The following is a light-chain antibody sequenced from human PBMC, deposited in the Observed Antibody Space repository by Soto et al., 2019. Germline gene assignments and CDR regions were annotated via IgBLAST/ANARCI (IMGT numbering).Light chain of an antibody. CDR2: GAS. J-gene: IGKJ1*01. CDR1: QSVSSSY. Sequence: EIVLTQSPGTLSLSPGXRATLSCRASQSVSSSYLAWYQQKPGQAPRLLIYGASTRATGIPARFSGSGSGTEFTLTISSLQSEDFAVYYCQQYNNWPRTFGQGTKV. CDR3: QQYNNWPRT. V-gene: IGKV3-15*01.